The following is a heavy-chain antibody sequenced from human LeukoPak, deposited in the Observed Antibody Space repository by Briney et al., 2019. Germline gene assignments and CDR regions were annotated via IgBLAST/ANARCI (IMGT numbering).Heavy chain of an antibody. Sequence: ASVKVSCKASGYTFTGYYMHWVRQAPGQGLEWMGRINPNSGGTDYAQKFQGRVTMTRDTSISTAYMELSRLRSDDTAVYFCARNLPRDYGDYVAYWGQGTLVTVSS. D-gene: IGHD4-17*01. J-gene: IGHJ4*02. V-gene: IGHV1-2*06. CDR1: GYTFTGYY. CDR3: ARNLPRDYGDYVAY. CDR2: INPNSGGT.